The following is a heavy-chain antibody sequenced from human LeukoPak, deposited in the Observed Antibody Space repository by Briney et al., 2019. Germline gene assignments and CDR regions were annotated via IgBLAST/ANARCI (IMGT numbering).Heavy chain of an antibody. V-gene: IGHV4-39*01. J-gene: IGHJ4*02. CDR1: GGSIRSATGY. D-gene: IGHD1-7*01. Sequence: SETLSLTCTIPGGSIRSATGYWAWIRQTSGKGLEWIGTIYHSGSTWYNPSLRSRVTVSVGSSNAQFSLKLKSVTAADTAVYYCMTPELHWGQGTLVTVSS. CDR3: MTPELH. CDR2: IYHSGST.